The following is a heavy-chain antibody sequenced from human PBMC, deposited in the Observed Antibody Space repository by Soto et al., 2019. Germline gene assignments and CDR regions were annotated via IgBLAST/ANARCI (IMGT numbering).Heavy chain of an antibody. V-gene: IGHV3-53*02. J-gene: IGHJ4*02. CDR3: ARDGSGPFGY. D-gene: IGHD2-15*01. CDR1: GFSVSHNH. Sequence: EVQLVETGGGLIQPGGSLRLSCAASGFSVSHNHMSWVRQAPGKGLEWVSLIHIDGNTYYTDAVKGRFTISRDYSKNTLFLQMNNLRAEDTALYYCARDGSGPFGYWGQGTQVTVSS. CDR2: IHIDGNT.